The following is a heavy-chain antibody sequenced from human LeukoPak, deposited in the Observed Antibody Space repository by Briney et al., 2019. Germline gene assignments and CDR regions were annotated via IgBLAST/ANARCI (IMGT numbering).Heavy chain of an antibody. CDR3: ARLADYYDILTGYYTQYYFDY. V-gene: IGHV4-39*07. CDR2: IYHSGST. Sequence: PSETLSLTCTVSGGSISSSSYYWGWIRQPPGKGLEWIGSIYHSGSTYYNPSLKSRVTISVDTSKNQFSLKLSSVTAADTAVYYCARLADYYDILTGYYTQYYFDYWGQGTLVTVSS. J-gene: IGHJ4*02. D-gene: IGHD3-9*01. CDR1: GGSISSSSYY.